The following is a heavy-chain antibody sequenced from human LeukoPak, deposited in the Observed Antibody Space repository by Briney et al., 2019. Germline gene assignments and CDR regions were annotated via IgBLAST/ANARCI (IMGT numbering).Heavy chain of an antibody. V-gene: IGHV3-9*01. CDR3: ARDRYSSSSFYFGP. CDR2: ISWNSGII. CDR1: GFTFHDYA. D-gene: IGHD6-6*01. Sequence: GRSLRLSCAASGFTFHDYAMHWVRQAPGKGLEWVSGISWNSGIIGYADSVEGRFTISRDNAKNSLYLQMNSLRVEDTAVYYCARDRYSSSSFYFGPWGQGTLVTVSS. J-gene: IGHJ5*02.